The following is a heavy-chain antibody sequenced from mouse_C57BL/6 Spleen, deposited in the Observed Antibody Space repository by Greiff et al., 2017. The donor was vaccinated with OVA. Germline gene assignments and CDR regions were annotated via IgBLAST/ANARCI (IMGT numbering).Heavy chain of an antibody. CDR1: GFTFSSYT. CDR2: ISGGGGNT. V-gene: IGHV5-9*01. J-gene: IGHJ4*01. Sequence: EVQGVESGGGLVKPGGSLKLSCAASGFTFSSYTMSWVRQTPEKRLEWVATISGGGGNTYYPDSVKGRFTISRDNAKNTLYLQMSSLRSEDTALYYCARHLERNYAMDYWGQGTSVTVSS. CDR3: ARHLERNYAMDY.